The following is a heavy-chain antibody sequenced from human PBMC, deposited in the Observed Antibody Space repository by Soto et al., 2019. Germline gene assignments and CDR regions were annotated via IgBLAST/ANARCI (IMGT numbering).Heavy chain of an antibody. CDR1: RGSISSGNYY. V-gene: IGHV4-30-4*01. J-gene: IGHJ6*02. Sequence: SETLSLTGTVSRGSISSGNYYWSLIRQPPGKGLEWLGYIYYSGSTYYNPSLKSRVTISVDTSKNQFSLKLSSVTAADRAVYYCATVSRDSSSWQGPYYYYYGTDVRGQGTTVTVSS. D-gene: IGHD6-13*01. CDR3: ATVSRDSSSWQGPYYYYYGTDV. CDR2: IYYSGST.